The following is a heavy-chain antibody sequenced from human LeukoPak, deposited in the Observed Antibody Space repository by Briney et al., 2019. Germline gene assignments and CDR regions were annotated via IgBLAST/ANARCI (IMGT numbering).Heavy chain of an antibody. CDR2: INPNSGGT. Sequence: ASVKVSCKASGYTFTGYYMHWVRQAPGQGLEWMGWINPNSGGTNYAQKFQGRVTMTRDTSISTAYMELSRLRSDDTAVYYCAREWGIAARRVDYWGQGTLVTVSS. CDR1: GYTFTGYY. V-gene: IGHV1-2*02. CDR3: AREWGIAARRVDY. D-gene: IGHD6-6*01. J-gene: IGHJ4*02.